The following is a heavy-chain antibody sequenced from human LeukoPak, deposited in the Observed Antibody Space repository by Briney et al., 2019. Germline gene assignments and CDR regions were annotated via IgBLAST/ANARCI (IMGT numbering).Heavy chain of an antibody. D-gene: IGHD3-22*01. CDR2: ISSSSSYI. CDR1: GFTFSSYS. V-gene: IGHV3-21*01. J-gene: IGHJ4*02. CDR3: ARDLENYYDSSGYYSPALGY. Sequence: GGSLRLSCAASGFTFSSYSMNWVRQAPGEGLEWVSSISSSSSYIYYADSVKGRFTISRDNAKNSLYLQMNSLRAGDTAVYYCARDLENYYDSSGYYSPALGYWGQGTLVTVSS.